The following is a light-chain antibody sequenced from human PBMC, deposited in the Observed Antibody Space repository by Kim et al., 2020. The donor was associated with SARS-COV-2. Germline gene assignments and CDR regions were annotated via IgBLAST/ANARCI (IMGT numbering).Light chain of an antibody. V-gene: IGKV1-5*01. CDR3: QQYNSYSFT. J-gene: IGKJ3*01. Sequence: APVGGGVLITWRDSQISSNYLAWYQQKPGKAPRLLIYDASSLEAGVPSRFSGGGSGTEFTLTISSLQPDDFAAYYCQQYNSYSFTFGRGTKVDIK. CDR2: DAS. CDR1: QISSNY.